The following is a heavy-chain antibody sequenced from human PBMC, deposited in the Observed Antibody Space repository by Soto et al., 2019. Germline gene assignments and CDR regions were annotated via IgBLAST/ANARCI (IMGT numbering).Heavy chain of an antibody. CDR3: ARQRYYDSSGYYDY. J-gene: IGHJ4*02. Sequence: PSETLSLTCTVSGGSVTNSSYYWGWIRQSPGKGLEWIGSVYYRGRSYSKSSVKSRVTISVDTSKNRFSLSLNSVTASDTAMYYCARQRYYDSSGYYDYWGQGTLVTVS. D-gene: IGHD3-22*01. CDR2: VYYRGRS. V-gene: IGHV4-39*07. CDR1: GGSVTNSSYY.